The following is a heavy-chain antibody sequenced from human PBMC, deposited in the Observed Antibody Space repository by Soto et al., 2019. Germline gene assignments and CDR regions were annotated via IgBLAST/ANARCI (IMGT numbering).Heavy chain of an antibody. CDR2: IYYSGRT. J-gene: IGHJ4*02. V-gene: IGHV4-39*01. Sequence: PSETLSLTCTVSGGSISSSSYYWGWIRQPPGKGLEWIGSIYYSGRTYYNPSLKSRVTISVDTSKNQFSLKLSSVTAADTAVYYCARQVGKSSGLDYWGQGTLVTVS. CDR1: GGSISSSSYY. D-gene: IGHD3-22*01. CDR3: ARQVGKSSGLDY.